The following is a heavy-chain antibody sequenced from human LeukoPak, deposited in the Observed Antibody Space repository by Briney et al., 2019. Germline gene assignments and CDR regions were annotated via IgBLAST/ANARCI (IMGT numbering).Heavy chain of an antibody. J-gene: IGHJ6*03. Sequence: ASVKVSCKASGYTFTGYYMHWVRQAPGQGLEWMGWINPNSGGTNYAQKFQGRVTMTRDTSISTAYMELSRLRSDDTAVYYCAGSESYSSGWYVYYYMDVWGKGTTVTVSS. V-gene: IGHV1-2*02. CDR1: GYTFTGYY. D-gene: IGHD6-19*01. CDR2: INPNSGGT. CDR3: AGSESYSSGWYVYYYMDV.